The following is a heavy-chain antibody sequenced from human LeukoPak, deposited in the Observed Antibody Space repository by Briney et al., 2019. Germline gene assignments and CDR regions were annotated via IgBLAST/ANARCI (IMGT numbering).Heavy chain of an antibody. CDR2: IYYSGST. Sequence: SETLSLACTVSGGSISSGDYYWSWIRQPPGKGLEWIGYIYYSGSTYYNPSLKSRVTISVDTSKNQFSLKLSSVTAADTAVYYCARRGILQSQIRAFDIWGQGTMVTVSS. V-gene: IGHV4-30-4*01. D-gene: IGHD1-14*01. CDR1: GGSISSGDYY. CDR3: ARRGILQSQIRAFDI. J-gene: IGHJ3*02.